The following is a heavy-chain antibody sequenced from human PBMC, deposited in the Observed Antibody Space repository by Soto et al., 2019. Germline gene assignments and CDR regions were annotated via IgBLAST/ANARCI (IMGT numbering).Heavy chain of an antibody. D-gene: IGHD3-10*01. Sequence: SETLSLTCTFSGVSISSSSYYCGWVRQPPGKGLEWIGSIYYSGSTYYNPSLKSRVTISVDTSKNQFSLKLSSVTAADTAVYYCATVRGVYYYYGMEVLGQGTTVIVS. CDR1: GVSISSSSYY. J-gene: IGHJ6*01. CDR2: IYYSGST. V-gene: IGHV4-39*01. CDR3: ATVRGVYYYYGMEV.